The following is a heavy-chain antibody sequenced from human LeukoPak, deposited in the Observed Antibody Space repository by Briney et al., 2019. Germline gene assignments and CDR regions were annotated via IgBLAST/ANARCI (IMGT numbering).Heavy chain of an antibody. CDR3: ARDSLTYGSGSYYTWGSYYYYMDV. CDR1: GYSISSGYY. CDR2: IYHSGST. Sequence: SETLSLTCTVSGYSISSGYYWGWIRQPPGKGLEWIGSIYHSGSTYYNPSLKSRVTMSVDTSKNQFSLKLSSVTAADTAVYYCARDSLTYGSGSYYTWGSYYYYMDVWGKGTTVTISS. J-gene: IGHJ6*03. V-gene: IGHV4-38-2*02. D-gene: IGHD3-10*01.